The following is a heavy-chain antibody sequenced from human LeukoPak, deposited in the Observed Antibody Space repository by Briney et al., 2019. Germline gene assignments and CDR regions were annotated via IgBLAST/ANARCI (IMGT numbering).Heavy chain of an antibody. D-gene: IGHD6-19*01. CDR1: GYSFSDYW. J-gene: IGHJ6*02. Sequence: GESLKISCQGSGYSFSDYWIGWVRPMPGKGLEWMGIMYPGDSDIRYSPSFQGQVTISADKSISTAYLQWSSLKASDTAMYYCARHGYSSGWHYGMDVWGQGTTVTVSS. V-gene: IGHV5-51*01. CDR2: MYPGDSDI. CDR3: ARHGYSSGWHYGMDV.